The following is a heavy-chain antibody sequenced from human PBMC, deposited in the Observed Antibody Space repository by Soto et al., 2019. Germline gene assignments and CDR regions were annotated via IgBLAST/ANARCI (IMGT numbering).Heavy chain of an antibody. J-gene: IGHJ5*02. CDR2: ISRSGTT. D-gene: IGHD3-10*01. CDR3: ATSLWFGTQVEL. Sequence: QVQLQQWGAGLLKPSETLSLSCAVYGGYFNDNYYTWFRQPPGKGLEWIGEISRSGTTKYIPSLKSRASISFDTSKTQVSLKVTSVTAADTAVHYCATSLWFGTQVELWGQGALVTVSS. V-gene: IGHV4-34*01. CDR1: GGYFNDNY.